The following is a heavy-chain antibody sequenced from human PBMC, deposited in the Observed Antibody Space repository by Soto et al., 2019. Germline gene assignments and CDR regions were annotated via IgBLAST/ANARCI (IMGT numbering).Heavy chain of an antibody. CDR2: IKPDGSER. J-gene: IGHJ4*02. D-gene: IGHD7-27*01. Sequence: EVQLVESGGGLVQPGGSLRLSCEASGFTFGTYWMTWVRQPPGKGLECGADIKPDGSERYYVDSVKGRFTISRDNAKNSLYLHMNRLRAEDTSVYYCATDLNWEHYWGQGTLVTVSS. CDR1: GFTFGTYW. CDR3: ATDLNWEHY. V-gene: IGHV3-7*04.